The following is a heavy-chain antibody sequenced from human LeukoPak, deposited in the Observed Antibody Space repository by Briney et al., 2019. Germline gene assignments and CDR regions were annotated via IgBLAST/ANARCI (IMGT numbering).Heavy chain of an antibody. CDR2: ISRSSNYI. CDR1: GFTFSSYE. D-gene: IGHD6-13*01. J-gene: IGHJ4*02. CDR3: GRVAEAAAFDY. V-gene: IGHV3-21*01. Sequence: GSLRLSCAASGFTFSSYEMNWVRQAPGKGLEWVSSISRSSNYIYYADSVKGRFTISRDNAKNSLYLQMNSLRAEDTAVYYCGRVAEAAAFDYWGQGILVTVSS.